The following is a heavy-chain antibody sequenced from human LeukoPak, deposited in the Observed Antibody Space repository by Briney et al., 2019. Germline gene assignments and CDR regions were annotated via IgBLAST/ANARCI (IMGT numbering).Heavy chain of an antibody. J-gene: IGHJ4*02. CDR3: ARDRIAVAATETSFDY. D-gene: IGHD6-19*01. V-gene: IGHV3-21*01. CDR1: GFTFSTFA. Sequence: GGSLRLSCAASGFTFSTFAMIWVRQPPGKGLEWVSSISGSSSYIYYADSVKGRFTISRGNAKNSLYLQMNSLRAEDTAVYYCARDRIAVAATETSFDYWGQGTLVTVSS. CDR2: ISGSSSYI.